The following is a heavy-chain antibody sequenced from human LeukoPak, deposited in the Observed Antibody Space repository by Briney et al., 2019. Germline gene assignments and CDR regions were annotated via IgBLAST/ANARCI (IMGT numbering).Heavy chain of an antibody. CDR1: GFTFSKYY. D-gene: IGHD3-10*01. J-gene: IGHJ4*02. V-gene: IGHV3-74*01. Sequence: GGSLRLSCAASGFTFSKYYMHWVRQAPGKGPVWISYINGDGSHTTYADSVKGRFAISRDNAINTVYLQMNSLRDEDTAIYYCVNMVSDSGVEGKWGQGTLVTVSS. CDR2: INGDGSHT. CDR3: VNMVSDSGVEGK.